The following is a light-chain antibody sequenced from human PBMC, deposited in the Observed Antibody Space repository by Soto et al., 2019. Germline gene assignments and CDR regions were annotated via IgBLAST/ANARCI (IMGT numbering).Light chain of an antibody. CDR1: NSNIGSNY. CDR2: RNN. Sequence: QSVLTQPPSVSGPPGQRVTISCSGNNSNIGSNYVYWYQQLPGTAPKLLIYRNNGRLASVPDRFSGSKSGTSASLAISGLRSEDEADYHCAVRDDSLSGVVFGGGTKLTVL. J-gene: IGLJ2*01. V-gene: IGLV1-47*01. CDR3: AVRDDSLSGVV.